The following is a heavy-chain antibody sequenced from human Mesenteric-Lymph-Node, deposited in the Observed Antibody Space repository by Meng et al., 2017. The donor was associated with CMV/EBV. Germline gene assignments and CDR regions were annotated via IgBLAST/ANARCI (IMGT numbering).Heavy chain of an antibody. CDR2: MNPNSGNT. V-gene: IGHV1-8*01. CDR1: GYTFTSYD. CDR3: ARFGVLSDAFDI. J-gene: IGHJ3*02. D-gene: IGHD3-10*01. Sequence: CKASGYTFTSYDINWVRQATGQGLEWMGWMNPNSGNTGYAQKFQGRVTMTRNTSISTAYMELSSLRSEDTAVYYCARFGVLSDAFDIWGQGTMVTVSS.